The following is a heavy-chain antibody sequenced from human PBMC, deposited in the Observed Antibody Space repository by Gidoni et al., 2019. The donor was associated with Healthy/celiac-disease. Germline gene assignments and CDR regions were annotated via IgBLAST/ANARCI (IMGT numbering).Heavy chain of an antibody. CDR1: GGSFSGYY. Sequence: QVQLQQWGAGLLKPSETLSLTCAVYGGSFSGYYWSWIRQPPGKGLEWIGEINHSGSTNYNPSLKSRVTISVDTSKNQFSLKLSSVTAADTAVYYCARGRRGEMATTWFFDYWGQGTLVTVSS. D-gene: IGHD2-21*01. V-gene: IGHV4-34*01. CDR2: INHSGST. CDR3: ARGRRGEMATTWFFDY. J-gene: IGHJ4*02.